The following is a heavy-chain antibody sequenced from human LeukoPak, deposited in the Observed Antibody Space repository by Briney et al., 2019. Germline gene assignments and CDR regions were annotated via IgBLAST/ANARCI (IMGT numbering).Heavy chain of an antibody. V-gene: IGHV3-66*01. Sequence: GGSLRLSCAASGFTVSSNYMSWVRQAPGKGLEWVSVIYSGGSTYYADSVKGRLTISRDNSKNTLYLQMNSLRAEDTAVYYCARGSRITMIVDIWGQGTMVTVSS. CDR3: ARGSRITMIVDI. CDR1: GFTVSSNY. J-gene: IGHJ3*02. CDR2: IYSGGST. D-gene: IGHD3-22*01.